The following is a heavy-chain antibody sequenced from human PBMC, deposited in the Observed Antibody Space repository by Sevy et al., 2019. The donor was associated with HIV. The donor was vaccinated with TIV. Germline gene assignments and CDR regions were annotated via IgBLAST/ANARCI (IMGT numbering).Heavy chain of an antibody. J-gene: IGHJ4*02. CDR3: TKEHTTGHDILTGHSPYYFDY. D-gene: IGHD3-9*01. CDR2: MSYGGSDK. V-gene: IGHV3-30*18. Sequence: SLRLSCAASGFTFSSFGMHWVRQAPGKGLERVALMSYGGSDKYYADSVKGRFTISRDNSKNTLYLQMNSLRSEDTAVYCCTKEHTTGHDILTGHSPYYFDYWGQGTLVDVSS. CDR1: GFTFSSFG.